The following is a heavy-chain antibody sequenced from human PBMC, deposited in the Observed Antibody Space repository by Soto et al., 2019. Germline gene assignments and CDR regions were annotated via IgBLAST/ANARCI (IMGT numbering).Heavy chain of an antibody. CDR3: ARSRYSGSYFFDY. J-gene: IGHJ4*02. V-gene: IGHV4-30-4*01. D-gene: IGHD1-26*01. Sequence: SEALCLTCTVSVGSVSSGDYYWSWIRQPPGKGLEWSAYIHYSGSTYYNPSLKSRVTISVDTSKNQFSLKLSSVTAADTAVYYCARSRYSGSYFFDYWGQGILVTVSS. CDR1: VGSVSSGDYY. CDR2: IHYSGST.